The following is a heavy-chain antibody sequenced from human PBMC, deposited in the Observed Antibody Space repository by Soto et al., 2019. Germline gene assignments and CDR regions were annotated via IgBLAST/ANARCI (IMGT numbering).Heavy chain of an antibody. CDR2: ISARGGSS. J-gene: IGHJ4*02. V-gene: IGHV3-23*01. CDR1: GFSFSSYA. Sequence: EVQLLESGGGLVQPGGSLRLSCAASGFSFSSYAMVWVRQAPGKGLEWVSVISARGGSSYFADSVKGRFTISRDNSKNVLSLEMNSLRAEDTAIYFCAKGSLEYSASVDNWGQGTLVLVSS. CDR3: AKGSLEYSASVDN. D-gene: IGHD5-12*01.